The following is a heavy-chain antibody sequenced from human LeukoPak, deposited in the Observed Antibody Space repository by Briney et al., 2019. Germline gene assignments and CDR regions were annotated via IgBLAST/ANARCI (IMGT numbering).Heavy chain of an antibody. D-gene: IGHD3-3*01. Sequence: ASVKVSCKASGGTFSSYAISWVRQAPGQGLEWMGRIIPILGIANYAQKFQGRVTITTDESTSTAYMELSSLRSEDTAVYYCAKTRRDYDFWSGYSGWFDPWGQGTLVTVSS. CDR2: IIPILGIA. V-gene: IGHV1-69*04. CDR1: GGTFSSYA. CDR3: AKTRRDYDFWSGYSGWFDP. J-gene: IGHJ5*02.